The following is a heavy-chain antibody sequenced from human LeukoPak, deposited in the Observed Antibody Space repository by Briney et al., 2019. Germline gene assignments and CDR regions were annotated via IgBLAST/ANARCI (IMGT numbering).Heavy chain of an antibody. Sequence: ASVKVSCKASGYIFTAYFIHWVRQAPGQGLEWMRSINTNNGGTNYIQKFKGRVTMTRDTSTSTAYMELTGPRSDDTAVYYCARSDYALDWGQGTLVTVSS. J-gene: IGHJ4*02. CDR2: INTNNGGT. CDR3: ARSDYALD. V-gene: IGHV1-2*02. D-gene: IGHD1-26*01. CDR1: GYIFTAYF.